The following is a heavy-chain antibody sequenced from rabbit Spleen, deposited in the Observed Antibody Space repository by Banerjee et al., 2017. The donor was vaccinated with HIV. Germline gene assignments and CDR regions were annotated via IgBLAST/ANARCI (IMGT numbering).Heavy chain of an antibody. Sequence: QEQLVESGGGLVQPEGSLTLTCTASGFSFDSGYVMCWVRQAPGKGLEWIACVNSYTGRPVYASWTKGPFTISKTASTTVTLRMTRLTAADTATYFCARPSTDANWPHYGDACNLWGPGTLVTVS. V-gene: IGHV1S45*01. CDR3: ARPSTDANWPHYGDACNL. J-gene: IGHJ4*01. CDR1: GFSFDSGYV. CDR2: VNSYTGRP. D-gene: IGHD6-1*01.